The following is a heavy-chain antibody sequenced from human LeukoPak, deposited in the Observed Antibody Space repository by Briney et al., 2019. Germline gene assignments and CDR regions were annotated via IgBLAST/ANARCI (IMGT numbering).Heavy chain of an antibody. CDR3: ARVGSSWYGDYFDY. J-gene: IGHJ4*02. CDR1: GFTFSSYW. D-gene: IGHD6-13*01. V-gene: IGHV3-7*01. Sequence: GGSLRLSCAASGFTFSSYWMSWVRQAPGKGLEWVANIKQDGSEKYYVDSVKGRITISRDNAKNSVYLQMNSLRVEDTAVYYCARVGSSWYGDYFDYWGQGTLVTVSS. CDR2: IKQDGSEK.